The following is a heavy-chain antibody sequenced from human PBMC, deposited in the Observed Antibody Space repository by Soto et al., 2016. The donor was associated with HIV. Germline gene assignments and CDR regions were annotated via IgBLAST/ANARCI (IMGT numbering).Heavy chain of an antibody. J-gene: IGHJ4*02. CDR2: ISSISTYT. CDR1: GFTFSDYY. D-gene: IGHD2-15*01. V-gene: IGHV3-11*05. CDR3: TRDLRRGGG. Sequence: QVQLVESGEAVKPGGSLRVSCTASGFTFSDYYMNWIRQAPGKGLEWVSYISSISTYTKYADSVKGRFTISRDNAKNSLYLQMDSLRVEDTAVYYCTRDLRRGGGWGQGTLVTVSS.